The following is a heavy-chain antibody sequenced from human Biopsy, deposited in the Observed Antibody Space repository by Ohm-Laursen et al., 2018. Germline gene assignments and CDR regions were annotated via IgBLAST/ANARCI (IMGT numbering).Heavy chain of an antibody. CDR3: ARDETGSSVFGPYYYGMDV. CDR2: INPTGGTT. J-gene: IGHJ6*02. D-gene: IGHD3-9*01. V-gene: IGHV1-46*02. Sequence: ASVKVSCKVSGGTFKTEGIIWARQAPGQGLEWMGIINPTGGTTSYAEKFQGRVTLTRDTSTGTVYLELNSLIYEDTALYYCARDETGSSVFGPYYYGMDVWGQGTTVTVSS. CDR1: GGTFKTEG.